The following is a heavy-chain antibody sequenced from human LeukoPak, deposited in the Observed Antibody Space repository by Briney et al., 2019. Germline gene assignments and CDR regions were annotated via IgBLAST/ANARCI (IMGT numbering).Heavy chain of an antibody. CDR1: GFTFSSYA. D-gene: IGHD6-19*01. CDR3: ARSRHGGWDSFDY. J-gene: IGHJ4*02. CDR2: ISGSGGST. V-gene: IGHV3-23*01. Sequence: GGSLRLSCAASGFTFSSYAMSWVRQAPGKGLEWVSAISGSGGSTYYADSVKGRFTISRDNAKNSLYLQMNSLRAEDTAVYYCARSRHGGWDSFDYWGQGTLVTVSS.